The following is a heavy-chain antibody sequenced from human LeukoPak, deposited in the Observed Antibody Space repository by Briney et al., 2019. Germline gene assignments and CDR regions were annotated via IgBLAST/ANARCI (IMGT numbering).Heavy chain of an antibody. J-gene: IGHJ4*02. Sequence: SETLSLTCTVSGGSISSYYWSWIRQPPGKGLEWIGYIYYSGSTNYNPSLKSRVTISVDTSKNQFSLKLSSVTAADTAVYYCARVSPAGEMATGDYWGQGTLVTVSS. CDR1: GGSISSYY. V-gene: IGHV4-59*08. CDR2: IYYSGST. CDR3: ARVSPAGEMATGDY. D-gene: IGHD5-24*01.